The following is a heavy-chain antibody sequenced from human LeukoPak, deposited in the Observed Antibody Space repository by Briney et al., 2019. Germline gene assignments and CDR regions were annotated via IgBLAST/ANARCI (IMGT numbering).Heavy chain of an antibody. CDR3: AKWGDYDILTGYYVPDY. D-gene: IGHD3-9*01. Sequence: GTSLRLSCVASGSTFTNYAMSWVRQAPGKGLEWVSAITGSDGSSYYADSVKGRFTISRDNSKNTLYLQVNSLRAEDTAVYYCAKWGDYDILTGYYVPDYWGQVTLVTVSS. V-gene: IGHV3-23*01. CDR2: ITGSDGSS. J-gene: IGHJ4*02. CDR1: GSTFTNYA.